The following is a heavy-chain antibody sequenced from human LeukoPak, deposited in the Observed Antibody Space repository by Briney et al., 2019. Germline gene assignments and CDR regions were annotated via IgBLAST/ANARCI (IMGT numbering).Heavy chain of an antibody. CDR2: IRYDGSNK. J-gene: IGHJ4*02. V-gene: IGHV3-30*02. CDR3: AKHPYLSIAAAANFDY. D-gene: IGHD6-13*01. Sequence: GGSLRLSCAASGFTFSSYGMHWVRQAPGKGLEWVAFIRYDGSNKYYADSVKGRFTISRDNSKNTLYLQMNSLRAEDTAVYYCAKHPYLSIAAAANFDYWGQGTLVTVSS. CDR1: GFTFSSYG.